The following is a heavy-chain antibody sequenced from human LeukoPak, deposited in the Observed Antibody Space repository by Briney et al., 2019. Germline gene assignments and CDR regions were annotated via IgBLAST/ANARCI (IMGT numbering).Heavy chain of an antibody. CDR1: GYTFTSYG. D-gene: IGHD6-19*01. Sequence: ASVKVSCKASGYTFTSYGISWVRQAPGQGLEWMGWISAYNGNTNYAQKFQGRVTITTDESTSTAYMELSSLRSEDTAVYYCARDLGDLKLEGQYSSGWRGFDYWGQGTLVTVSS. CDR2: ISAYNGNT. V-gene: IGHV1-18*01. CDR3: ARDLGDLKLEGQYSSGWRGFDY. J-gene: IGHJ4*02.